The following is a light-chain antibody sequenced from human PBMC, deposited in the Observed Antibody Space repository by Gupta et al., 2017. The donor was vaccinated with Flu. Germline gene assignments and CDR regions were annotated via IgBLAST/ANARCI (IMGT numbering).Light chain of an antibody. CDR3: SSYTSSSTLVV. J-gene: IGLJ2*01. CDR1: SSDVGGYNY. CDR2: EVS. V-gene: IGLV2-14*01. Sequence: SSDVGGYNYVSWYQQHPGKAPKLMIYEVSNRPSGVSNRVSGSKSGNTASLTISGLQAEDEADYYCSSYTSSSTLVVFGGGTKLTVL.